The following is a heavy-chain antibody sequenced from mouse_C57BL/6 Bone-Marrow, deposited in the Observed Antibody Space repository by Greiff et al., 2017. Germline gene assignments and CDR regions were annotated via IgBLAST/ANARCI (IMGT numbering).Heavy chain of an antibody. Sequence: EVQGVESGGGLVQPKGSLKLSCAASGFSFNTYAMNWVRQAPGKGLEWVARIRSKSNNYATYYADSVKDRFTISRDDSESMLYLQMNNLKTEDTAMYYCVRLWDYDWYFDVWGTGTTVTVSS. CDR1: GFSFNTYA. CDR2: IRSKSNNYAT. V-gene: IGHV10-1*01. J-gene: IGHJ1*03. CDR3: VRLWDYDWYFDV. D-gene: IGHD2-4*01.